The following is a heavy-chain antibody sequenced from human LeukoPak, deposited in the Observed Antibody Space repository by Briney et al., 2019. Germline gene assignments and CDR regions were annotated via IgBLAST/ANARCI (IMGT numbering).Heavy chain of an antibody. CDR2: ISYDGSNK. V-gene: IGHV3-30-3*01. J-gene: IGHJ4*02. Sequence: PGRSLRLSCAASGFTFSSYAMHWVRQAPGKGLEWVAVISYDGSNKYYADSVKGRFTISRDNSKNTLYLQMNSLRAEDTAVYYCAKVFDYPYYFDYWGQGTLVTVSS. D-gene: IGHD4-11*01. CDR3: AKVFDYPYYFDY. CDR1: GFTFSSYA.